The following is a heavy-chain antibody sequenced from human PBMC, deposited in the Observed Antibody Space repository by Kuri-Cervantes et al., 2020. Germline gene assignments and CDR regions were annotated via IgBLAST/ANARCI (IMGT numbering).Heavy chain of an antibody. CDR1: GFTFSSYA. D-gene: IGHD6-19*01. CDR2: ISGSGGST. CDR3: ARGYSGWSFDI. Sequence: GESLKISCAASGFTFSSYAMSWVRQAPGKGLEWVSAISGSGGSTYYADSVKGRFTISRDNSNNTLYLQMNSLRAEDTAAYYCARGYSGWSFDIWGQGTMVTVSS. J-gene: IGHJ3*02. V-gene: IGHV3-23*01.